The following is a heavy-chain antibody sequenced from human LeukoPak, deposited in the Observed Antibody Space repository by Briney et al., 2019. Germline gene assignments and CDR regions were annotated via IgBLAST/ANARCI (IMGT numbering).Heavy chain of an antibody. CDR3: ARDDAVRQIGEFDP. D-gene: IGHD6-6*01. CDR1: GYTFTSYG. V-gene: IGHV1-18*01. J-gene: IGHJ5*02. CDR2: ISAYNGNT. Sequence: ASVKVSCKASGYTFTSYGISWVRQAPGQGLEWMGWISAYNGNTNYAQKFQGRVTITADTSATTAYMELSSLRSEDTAVYYCARDDAVRQIGEFDPWGQGTLVTVSS.